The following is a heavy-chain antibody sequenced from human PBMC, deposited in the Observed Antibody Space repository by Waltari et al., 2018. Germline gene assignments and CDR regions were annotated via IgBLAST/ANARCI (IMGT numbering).Heavy chain of an antibody. D-gene: IGHD5-12*01. J-gene: IGHJ3*01. CDR1: GASITSTKHY. CDR3: ATYIGASVGTAAFDV. Sequence: QLQLQESGPGLVKPSETLSLTCSVSGASITSTKHYWGWIRQPPGQGLEWIATISYNGATYSSPSLRGRVTVSRDTSMNYVSLKLGSVTAEDTAVYYCATYIGASVGTAAFDVWGQGTMVTVSS. CDR2: ISYNGAT. V-gene: IGHV4-39*02.